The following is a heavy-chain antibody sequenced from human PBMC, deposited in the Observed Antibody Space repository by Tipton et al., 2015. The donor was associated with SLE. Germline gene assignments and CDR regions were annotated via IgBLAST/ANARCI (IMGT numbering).Heavy chain of an antibody. J-gene: IGHJ6*03. D-gene: IGHD3-10*01. V-gene: IGHV4-34*01. CDR2: ISHSGIT. Sequence: TLSLTCAVSGGSLYGYYWSWIRQSPGRGLVWIGKISHSGITNYSPSLQSRVTISVDTSQNQLSLKLSSVTAADTAVYFCARELEKYESDSGKSYYYYHMDVWGKGTTVTVSS. CDR1: GGSLYGYY. CDR3: ARELEKYESDSGKSYYYYHMDV.